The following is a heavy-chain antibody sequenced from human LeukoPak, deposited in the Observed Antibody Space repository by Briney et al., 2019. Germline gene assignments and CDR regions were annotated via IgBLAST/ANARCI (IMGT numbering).Heavy chain of an antibody. CDR3: ARATLGTTYYYYYYMDV. CDR2: IYYSGST. J-gene: IGHJ6*03. D-gene: IGHD2/OR15-2a*01. CDR1: GGSISSYY. V-gene: IGHV4-59*01. Sequence: SETLSLTCTVSGGSISSYYWSWIRQPAGKGLEWIGYIYYSGSTNCNPSLKSRVTISVDTSKNQFSLKLSSVTAADTAVYYCARATLGTTYYYYYYMDVWGKGTTVTVSS.